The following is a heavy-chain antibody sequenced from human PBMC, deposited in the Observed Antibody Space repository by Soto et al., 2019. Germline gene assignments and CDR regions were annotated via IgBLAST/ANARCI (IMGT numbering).Heavy chain of an antibody. Sequence: EVQLLESGGGLVQPGGSLRLSCAASGFTFNNYAMSWVRQAPGKGLEWVSAISGGGDTTSYADSVKGRFTVSRDGSKNTLYVQMNSLRAEVTAVYYCAKGRGGSGSLTPRVDFWGQGTLVTVSS. V-gene: IGHV3-23*01. CDR1: GFTFNNYA. CDR2: ISGGGDTT. CDR3: AKGRGGSGSLTPRVDF. D-gene: IGHD3-10*01. J-gene: IGHJ4*02.